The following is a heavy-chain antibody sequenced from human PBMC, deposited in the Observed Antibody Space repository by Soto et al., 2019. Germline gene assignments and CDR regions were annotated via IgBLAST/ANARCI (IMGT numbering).Heavy chain of an antibody. J-gene: IGHJ4*02. D-gene: IGHD5-18*01. V-gene: IGHV1-18*01. CDR2: ISAYNGNT. Sequence: QVQRVQSGAEVKNPGASVKVSCKASGYTFTSYGISWVRQAPGQGLEWMGWISAYNGNTKYAQNLQGRVTMTTDTSTSTAYMELRSLRSDDTAVYYGARDQAMAQFDYWGQGTRVTVSS. CDR3: ARDQAMAQFDY. CDR1: GYTFTSYG.